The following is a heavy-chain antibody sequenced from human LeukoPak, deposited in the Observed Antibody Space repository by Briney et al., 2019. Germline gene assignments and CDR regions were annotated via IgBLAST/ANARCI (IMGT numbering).Heavy chain of an antibody. Sequence: SETLSLTCTVSGVSISSYYWSWIRQPPGKGLEWIGYIYYSGSTNYNPSLKSRVTISVDTSKNQFSLKLSSVTAADTAVYYCGRSYQGRDFDYWGQGTLVTVSS. CDR1: GVSISSYY. V-gene: IGHV4-59*08. J-gene: IGHJ4*02. CDR3: GRSYQGRDFDY. CDR2: IYYSGST.